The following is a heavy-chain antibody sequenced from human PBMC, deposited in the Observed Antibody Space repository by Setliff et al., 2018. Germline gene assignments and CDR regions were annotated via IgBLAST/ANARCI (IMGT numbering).Heavy chain of an antibody. J-gene: IGHJ4*02. CDR1: GYTLIQYA. CDR2: IHSGNGGT. D-gene: IGHD6-13*01. CDR3: AREIGYSRSWYLDH. V-gene: IGHV1-3*03. Sequence: RASVKVSCKASGYTLIQYATHWVRQAPGQSLEWMGWIHSGNGGTEYSQEFQGRVTISRDTSTNTVYMELSSLRSEDMGIYYCAREIGYSRSWYLDHWGQGTLVTVSS.